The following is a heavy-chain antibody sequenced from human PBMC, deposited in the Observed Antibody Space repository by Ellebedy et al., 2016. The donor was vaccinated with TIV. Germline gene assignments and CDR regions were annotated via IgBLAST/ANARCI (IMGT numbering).Heavy chain of an antibody. CDR3: VRERPHNWFDP. CDR1: GFTFSSHW. D-gene: IGHD6-25*01. V-gene: IGHV3-74*01. J-gene: IGHJ5*02. Sequence: GESLKIPCAASGFTFSSHWMHWVRQAPGKGLVWVSGIDNDGSSTLYADSVKGRFTVSRDNAKNMLYLQMNSLRVEDTAVYYCVRERPHNWFDPWGLGTLVTVSS. CDR2: IDNDGSST.